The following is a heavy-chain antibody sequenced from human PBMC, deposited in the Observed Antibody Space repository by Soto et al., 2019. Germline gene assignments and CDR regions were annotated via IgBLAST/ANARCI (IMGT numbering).Heavy chain of an antibody. J-gene: IGHJ3*02. D-gene: IGHD3-10*01. CDR2: ISSSSSYI. CDR1: GFTFSSYS. V-gene: IGHV3-21*01. CDR3: ASSTYYYGSGSYILDAFGI. Sequence: EVQLVESGGGLVKPGGSLRLSCAASGFTFSSYSMNWVRQAPGKGLEWVSSISSSSSYIYYADSVKGRFTISRDNAKNSLYLQMNSLRAEDTAVYYCASSTYYYGSGSYILDAFGIWGQGTMVTVSS.